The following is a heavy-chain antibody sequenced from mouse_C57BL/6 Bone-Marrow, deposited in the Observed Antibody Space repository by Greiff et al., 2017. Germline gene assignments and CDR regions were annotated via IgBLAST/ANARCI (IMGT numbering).Heavy chain of an antibody. CDR2: ISDGGSYT. CDR3: SRDYYYGSADY. D-gene: IGHD1-1*01. V-gene: IGHV5-4*01. CDR1: GFTFSSYA. J-gene: IGHJ2*01. Sequence: EVKVVESGGGLVKPGGSLKLSCAASGFTFSSYAMSWVRQTPEKRLEWVATISDGGSYTYYPDNVKGRFTLSRDNAKNNLYLQMSHLKSEDTAMYYCSRDYYYGSADYWGQGTTLTVSS.